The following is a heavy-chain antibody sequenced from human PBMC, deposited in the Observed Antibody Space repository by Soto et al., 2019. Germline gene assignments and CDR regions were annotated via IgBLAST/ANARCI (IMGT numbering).Heavy chain of an antibody. J-gene: IGHJ6*02. Sequence: SETLSLTCAVYGGSFSGYYWSWIRQPPGKGLEWIGEINHSGSTNYNPSLKSRVTISVDTSKNQFSLKLSSVTAADTAVYYCARGLPGGSRVRGVISYMGYYGMDVWGQGTTVTVSS. CDR2: INHSGST. D-gene: IGHD3-10*01. CDR1: GGSFSGYY. CDR3: ARGLPGGSRVRGVISYMGYYGMDV. V-gene: IGHV4-34*01.